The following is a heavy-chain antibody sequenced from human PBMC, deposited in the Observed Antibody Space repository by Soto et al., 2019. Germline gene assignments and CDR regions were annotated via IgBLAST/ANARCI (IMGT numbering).Heavy chain of an antibody. D-gene: IGHD3-9*01. J-gene: IGHJ6*03. CDR2: IYYSGST. Sequence: TLSLTCTVSGGSISSSSYYWGWIRQPPGKGLEWIGSIYYSGSTYYNPSLKSRVTISVDTSKNQFSLKLSSVTAADTAVYYCASPPRDYDILTGYRRYYYYYMHAWGKGTTVTVSS. CDR3: ASPPRDYDILTGYRRYYYYYMHA. V-gene: IGHV4-39*01. CDR1: GGSISSSSYY.